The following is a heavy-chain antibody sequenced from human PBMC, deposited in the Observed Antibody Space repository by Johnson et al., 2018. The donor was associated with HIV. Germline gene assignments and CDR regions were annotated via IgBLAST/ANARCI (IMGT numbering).Heavy chain of an antibody. CDR1: GFTFSSYA. J-gene: IGHJ3*02. CDR3: AKDRRGKQQLVTGNDAFDI. CDR2: ISYDGSDK. D-gene: IGHD6-13*01. V-gene: IGHV3-30*04. Sequence: QVQLVESGGGVVQPGRSLRLSCAASGFTFSSYAIHWIRQAPAKGLEWVAVISYDGSDKYYADSVKGRFTISRDSSKNTLYLQMNSLRAEDTALYYCAKDRRGKQQLVTGNDAFDIWGQGTMVTVSS.